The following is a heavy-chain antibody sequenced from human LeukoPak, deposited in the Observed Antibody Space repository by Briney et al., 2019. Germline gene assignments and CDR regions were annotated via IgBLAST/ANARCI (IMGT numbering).Heavy chain of an antibody. CDR2: IYYSGST. CDR1: GGSLSSYY. CDR3: ARHKTNYYDSSGYFLNSFDY. J-gene: IGHJ4*02. Sequence: SETLSLTCTVSGGSLSSYYWSLIRQPPGKGLEWIGYIYYSGSTNYNPSLKSRVTISVDTSKNQFSLKLSSATAADTAVYYCARHKTNYYDSSGYFLNSFDYWGQGTLVTVSS. V-gene: IGHV4-59*08. D-gene: IGHD3-22*01.